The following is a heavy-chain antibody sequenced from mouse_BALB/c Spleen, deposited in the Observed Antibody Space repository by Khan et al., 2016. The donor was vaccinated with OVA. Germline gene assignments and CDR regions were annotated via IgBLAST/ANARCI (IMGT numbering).Heavy chain of an antibody. J-gene: IGHJ3*01. V-gene: IGHV5-6*01. Sequence: EVQVVESGGDLVKPGGSLKLSCAASGFIFSSYSMSWVRQTPDQRLEWVATISSGGDYTYYPDSVKGRFTISRDDAKNTLYLQMSSLKSEDTAMYYCASHLTGSFAYWGQGTLVTVSA. CDR3: ASHLTGSFAY. CDR2: ISSGGDYT. CDR1: GFIFSSYS. D-gene: IGHD4-1*01.